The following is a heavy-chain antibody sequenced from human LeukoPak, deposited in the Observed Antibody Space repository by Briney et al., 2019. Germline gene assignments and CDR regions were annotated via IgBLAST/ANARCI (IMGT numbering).Heavy chain of an antibody. CDR3: AKASSIAARPRFNYMDV. CDR1: GFTFSSYA. V-gene: IGHV3-23*01. CDR2: ISGSGGST. Sequence: GGPLRLSCAASGFTFSSYAMSWVRQAPGKGLEWVSAISGSGGSTYYADSVKGRFTISRDNSKNTLYLQMNSLRAEDTAVYYCAKASSIAARPRFNYMDVWGKGTTVTVSS. J-gene: IGHJ6*03. D-gene: IGHD6-6*01.